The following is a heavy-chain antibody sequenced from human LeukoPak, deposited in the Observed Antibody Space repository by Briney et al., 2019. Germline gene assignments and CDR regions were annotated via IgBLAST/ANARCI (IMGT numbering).Heavy chain of an antibody. J-gene: IGHJ4*02. V-gene: IGHV3-21*01. D-gene: IGHD5-18*01. Sequence: GSLRLSCATSGFTFSRNSMNWVRQAPGKGLEWVSSISSSSSSIYYADSVKGRFTISRDNARNSLYLQMNSLRAEDTAVYYCARSSPGYSYGKVDYWGQGTLVTVSS. CDR1: GFTFSRNS. CDR2: ISSSSSSI. CDR3: ARSSPGYSYGKVDY.